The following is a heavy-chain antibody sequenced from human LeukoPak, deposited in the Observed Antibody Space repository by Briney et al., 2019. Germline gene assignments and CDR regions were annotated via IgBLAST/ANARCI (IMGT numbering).Heavy chain of an antibody. D-gene: IGHD7-27*01. CDR1: GGSISSGGYY. CDR3: ARAARGWGSLAFDI. J-gene: IGHJ3*02. CDR2: IYYSGGT. V-gene: IGHV4-31*03. Sequence: SETLSLTCTVSGGSISSGGYYWSWIRQHPGKGLEWIGYIYYSGGTYYNPSLRSRVTISVDTSKTQFSLKLSSVTAADTAVYYCARAARGWGSLAFDIWGQGTMVTVSS.